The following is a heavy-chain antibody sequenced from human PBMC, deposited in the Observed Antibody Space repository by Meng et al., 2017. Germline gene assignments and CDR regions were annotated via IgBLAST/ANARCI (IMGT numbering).Heavy chain of an antibody. CDR1: GGSFSGYY. Sequence: QVQLQQWGAGLLKPSETLSPTCAVDGGSFSGYYWSWIRQPPGKGLEWIGEINHSGSTNYNPSLKSRVTISVDTSKNQFSLKLSSVTAADTAVYYCARDYHNWNPKINWFDPWGQGTLVTVSS. CDR3: ARDYHNWNPKINWFDP. D-gene: IGHD1-20*01. J-gene: IGHJ5*02. V-gene: IGHV4-34*01. CDR2: INHSGST.